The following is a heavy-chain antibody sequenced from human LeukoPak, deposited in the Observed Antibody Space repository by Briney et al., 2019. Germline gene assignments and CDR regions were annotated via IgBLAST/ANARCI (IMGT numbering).Heavy chain of an antibody. D-gene: IGHD5-18*01. CDR3: AKDIRGYSYGHSYYYYYGKDV. CDR2: ISWNSGSI. V-gene: IGHV3-9*01. J-gene: IGHJ6*02. Sequence: GGSLRLSCAASGFTFSSYAMHWVRQAPGKGLEWVSGISWNSGSIGYADSVKGRFTISRDNAKNSLYLQMNSLRAEDTALYYCAKDIRGYSYGHSYYYYYGKDVWGQGTTVTVSS. CDR1: GFTFSSYA.